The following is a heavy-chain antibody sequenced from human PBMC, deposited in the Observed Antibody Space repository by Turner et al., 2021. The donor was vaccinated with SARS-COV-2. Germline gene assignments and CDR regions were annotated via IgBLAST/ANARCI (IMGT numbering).Heavy chain of an antibody. Sequence: VQLVESGGGVVQPGRSLRLSCAASGFTFSSYGMHWVRQAPGKGLEWVAVTSYDGSNKYYADSVKGRFTISRDNSKNTLYLQMNSLRAEDTAVYYCAKQQGLYSNPMYYFDYWGQGTLVTVS. J-gene: IGHJ4*02. CDR3: AKQQGLYSNPMYYFDY. D-gene: IGHD4-4*01. CDR1: GFTFSSYG. V-gene: IGHV3-30*18. CDR2: TSYDGSNK.